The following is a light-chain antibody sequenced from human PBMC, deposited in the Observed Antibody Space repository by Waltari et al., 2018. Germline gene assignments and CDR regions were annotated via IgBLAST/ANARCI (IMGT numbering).Light chain of an antibody. CDR1: QILTKKY. V-gene: IGKV3-20*01. CDR3: QQYGSSIMYT. CDR2: GAY. J-gene: IGKJ2*01. Sequence: RAGQILTKKYLAWYQQKTGQAPRRLIYGAYSRAAGIPDRFSGSGSGTDVTLTISRLEPEDSAVYYCQQYGSSIMYTFGQGTKLEIK.